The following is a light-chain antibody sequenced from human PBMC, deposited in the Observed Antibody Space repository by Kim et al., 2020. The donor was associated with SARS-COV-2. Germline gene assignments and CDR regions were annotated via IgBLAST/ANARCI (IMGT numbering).Light chain of an antibody. Sequence: ELTQPPSASGTPGQTVTISCSGGRANIGNNFVFWYRQLPGAAPRLLMYRNDQRPSGVPDRISGSKSGTSASLAISDLRSEDEADYFCASWDDTLNSQLFGGGTKVTVL. CDR3: ASWDDTLNSQL. V-gene: IGLV1-47*01. CDR2: RND. CDR1: RANIGNNF. J-gene: IGLJ3*02.